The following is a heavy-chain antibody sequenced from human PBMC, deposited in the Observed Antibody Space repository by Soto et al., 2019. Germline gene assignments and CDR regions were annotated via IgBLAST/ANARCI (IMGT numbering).Heavy chain of an antibody. CDR2: IYYSGST. D-gene: IGHD6-13*01. CDR1: GCSISSYD. CDR3: ARGSRSWYFDY. V-gene: IGHV4-59*13. J-gene: IGHJ4*01. Sequence: SETLSLTCTVSGCSISSYDWSWIRQPPGKGLGWMGDIYYSGSTNYNPSLKRRVTISVYTSKNQFSLKLSSVTAADTAVYYCARGSRSWYFDYWGQGTPVTVSS.